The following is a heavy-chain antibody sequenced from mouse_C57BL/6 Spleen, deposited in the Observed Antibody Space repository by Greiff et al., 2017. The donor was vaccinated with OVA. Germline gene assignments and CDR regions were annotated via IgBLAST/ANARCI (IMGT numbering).Heavy chain of an antibody. J-gene: IGHJ4*01. D-gene: IGHD1-1*01. CDR1: GYTFTGYW. V-gene: IGHV1-9*01. CDR2: ILPGSGST. CDR3: ARGEATVVAPYYYAMDY. Sequence: QVQLQQSGAELMKPGASVKLSCKATGYTFTGYWIEWVKQRPGHGLEWIGEILPGSGSTNYNEKFKGKATFTADTSSNTAYMQLSSLTTEDSAIYYCARGEATVVAPYYYAMDYWGQGTSVTVSS.